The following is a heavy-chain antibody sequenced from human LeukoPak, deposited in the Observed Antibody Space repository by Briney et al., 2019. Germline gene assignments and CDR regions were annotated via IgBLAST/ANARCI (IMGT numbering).Heavy chain of an antibody. D-gene: IGHD3-22*01. J-gene: IGHJ4*02. CDR1: GYSFTSYW. CDR3: ARSSDSSGFYDYFDY. CDR2: ICPGDSDT. Sequence: GESLEISCEGSGYSFTSYWIGWVRQMPGKGLEWVAIICPGDSDTIYSPSFQGQVTISADNSISTAYLQWSSLKASDTAMYYCARSSDSSGFYDYFDYWGQGTLVTVSS. V-gene: IGHV5-51*01.